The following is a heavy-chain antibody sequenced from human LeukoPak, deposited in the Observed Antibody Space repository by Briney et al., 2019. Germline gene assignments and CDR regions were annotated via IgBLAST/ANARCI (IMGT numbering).Heavy chain of an antibody. J-gene: IGHJ4*02. Sequence: PGGSLRLSCAASGFTFSDYYMSWIRQAPGKGLEWVAVVSYDGSNKYYANSVKGRFTISRDKSKNTLHLQLNSLRAEDTAVYYCARGHMTASWGQGTLVTVSS. D-gene: IGHD2-21*02. CDR3: ARGHMTAS. CDR2: VSYDGSNK. V-gene: IGHV3-30*03. CDR1: GFTFSDYY.